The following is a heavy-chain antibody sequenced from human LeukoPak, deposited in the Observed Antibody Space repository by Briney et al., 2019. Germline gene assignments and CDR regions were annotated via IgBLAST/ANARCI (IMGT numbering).Heavy chain of an antibody. V-gene: IGHV4-59*01. D-gene: IGHD3-16*01. J-gene: IGHJ3*02. CDR1: GGFSISYY. CDR3: ARDQPGAGGAFDI. Sequence: SETLSLTCTVSGGFSISYYRSWIRQPPGKGPEWIGFIDYGGSANYSPSLKTRITMSIDTSKNQFSLKLSSVTAADTAVYYCARDQPGAGGAFDIWGQGTMVTVSS. CDR2: IDYGGSA.